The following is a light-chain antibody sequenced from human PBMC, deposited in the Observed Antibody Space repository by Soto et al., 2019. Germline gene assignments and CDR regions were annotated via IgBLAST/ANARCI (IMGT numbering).Light chain of an antibody. V-gene: IGKV3-15*01. CDR1: QSISDT. Sequence: ETVMTQSPATLSVSPGGRATLSCRASQSISDTLAWYQQRPGQAPRLLIHGASTRATGFPARFSGSGSGTDFTLTISSLQSEDFAVYYCQQYYETPLTFGGGTTVEIK. CDR3: QQYYETPLT. J-gene: IGKJ4*01. CDR2: GAS.